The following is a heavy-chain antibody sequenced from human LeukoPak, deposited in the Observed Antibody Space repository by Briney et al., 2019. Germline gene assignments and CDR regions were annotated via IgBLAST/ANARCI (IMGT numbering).Heavy chain of an antibody. J-gene: IGHJ4*02. CDR1: GYTFTGKY. Sequence: ASVKVSCKASGYTFTGKYMHWVRQAPGQGLEWMGWINPNSGGTNYAQKFQGRVTMTRDTSINTAYMELSRLRSDDTAVYYCARDSSRAYGDHECRFDFWGQGTLVTVSS. CDR2: INPNSGGT. V-gene: IGHV1-2*02. D-gene: IGHD4-17*01. CDR3: ARDSSRAYGDHECRFDF.